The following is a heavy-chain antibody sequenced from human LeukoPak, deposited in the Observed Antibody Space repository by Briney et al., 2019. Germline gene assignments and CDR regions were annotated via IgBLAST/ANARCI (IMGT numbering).Heavy chain of an antibody. D-gene: IGHD2-2*01. Sequence: PGGSLRLSCAVSRFTFSNYWMSWVRQAPGKRLEWVANIKQDGSEKYYVDSVKGRFTISRDNAKNSLYLQMNSLRAEDRAVYYCARDRCSSTSCFIDYWGQGTLVTVSS. CDR3: ARDRCSSTSCFIDY. J-gene: IGHJ4*02. V-gene: IGHV3-7*04. CDR2: IKQDGSEK. CDR1: RFTFSNYW.